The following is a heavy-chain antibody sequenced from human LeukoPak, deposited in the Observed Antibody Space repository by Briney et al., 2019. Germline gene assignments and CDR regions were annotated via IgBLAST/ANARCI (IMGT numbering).Heavy chain of an antibody. CDR3: ARDPVSAGFDI. CDR1: GYTFSSHA. V-gene: IGHV7-4-1*02. J-gene: IGHJ3*02. Sequence: ASVKVSCKAFGYTFSSHAMNWVRQAPGQGLELMGWINTNTGIQTYAQGFAGRFVFSLDTSVTTAYLQITSLKAEDTAVYYCARDPVSAGFDIWGQGTMVTVSS. CDR2: INTNTGIQ. D-gene: IGHD6-13*01.